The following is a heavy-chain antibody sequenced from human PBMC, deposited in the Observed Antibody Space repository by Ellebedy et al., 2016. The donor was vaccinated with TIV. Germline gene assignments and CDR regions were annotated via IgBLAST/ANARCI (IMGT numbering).Heavy chain of an antibody. J-gene: IGHJ1*01. Sequence: AASVKVSCKASGYTFTSYAMHWVRQAPGQRLEWMGWINAGNGNTKYSQKFQGRVTITRDTSASTAYMELSSLRSEDTAVYYCARPLYSYDYVWGSYLFQHWGQGTLVTVSS. D-gene: IGHD3-16*02. CDR2: INAGNGNT. CDR3: ARPLYSYDYVWGSYLFQH. V-gene: IGHV1-3*01. CDR1: GYTFTSYA.